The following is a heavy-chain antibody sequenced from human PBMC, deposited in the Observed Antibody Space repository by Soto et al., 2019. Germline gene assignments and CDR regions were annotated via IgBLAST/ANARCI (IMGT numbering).Heavy chain of an antibody. CDR3: ARERDDRSWSSAEYFQH. CDR2: ISAYNGNT. J-gene: IGHJ1*01. CDR1: GYTFTNYG. V-gene: IGHV1-18*01. Sequence: ASVKVSCKASGYTFTNYGIHWVRRAPGQGLEWMGWISAYNGNTNYAQKLQDRVTMTTDTFTSTAYMELRSLRSDDSAVYYCARERDDRSWSSAEYFQHWGQGTLVTVSS. D-gene: IGHD6-13*01.